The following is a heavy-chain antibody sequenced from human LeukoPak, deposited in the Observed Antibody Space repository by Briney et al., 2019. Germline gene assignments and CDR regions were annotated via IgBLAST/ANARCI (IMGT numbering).Heavy chain of an antibody. V-gene: IGHV4-38-2*02. D-gene: IGHD1-26*01. J-gene: IGHJ4*02. CDR3: ARDVMSYYGPYFDY. CDR1: GYSISSGYY. Sequence: SETLSLTCTVSGYSISSGYYWGWIRQPPGKGLEWIGNIFYSGSTYYSPSLKSRVTISLDTSRNQFSLKLNSVTAADTAVYYCARDVMSYYGPYFDYWGQGTLVTVSS. CDR2: IFYSGST.